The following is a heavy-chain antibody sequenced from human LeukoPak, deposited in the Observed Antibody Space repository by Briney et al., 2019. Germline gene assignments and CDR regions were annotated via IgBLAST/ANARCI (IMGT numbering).Heavy chain of an antibody. J-gene: IGHJ4*02. V-gene: IGHV1-2*02. CDR2: INPNSGGT. CDR1: GYTFTGYY. CDR3: ARSYDSSGKVDY. D-gene: IGHD3-22*01. Sequence: ASVKVSCKASGYTFTGYYMHWVRQAPGQGLEWMGWINPNSGGTNYAQKFQGRVTMTRDTSISTAYMELSRLRSDDTAVYYCARSYDSSGKVDYWGQGTLVTVSS.